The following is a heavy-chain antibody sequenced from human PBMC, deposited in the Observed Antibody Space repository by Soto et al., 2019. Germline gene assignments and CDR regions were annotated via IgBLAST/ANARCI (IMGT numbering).Heavy chain of an antibody. D-gene: IGHD1-26*01. Sequence: GGSLRLSRAASEFSVANNYMIWVRQPPEKGLEWVSTTVFSGGTNYAGSVKGRFTISRDTSKNTLNLQMNNLRAEDTAVYYCARKPPSDIQGWAFGMDVWGQGTTVTVSS. J-gene: IGHJ6*02. V-gene: IGHV3-53*01. CDR3: ARKPPSDIQGWAFGMDV. CDR1: EFSVANNY. CDR2: TVFSGGT.